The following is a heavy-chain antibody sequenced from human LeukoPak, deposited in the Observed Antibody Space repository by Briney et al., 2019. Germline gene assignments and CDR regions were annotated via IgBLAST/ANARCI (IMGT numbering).Heavy chain of an antibody. CDR3: ARGLRDSSGREYFQH. CDR2: MNPNSGNT. V-gene: IGHV1-8*01. D-gene: IGHD3-22*01. CDR1: GYTFTSYD. Sequence: ASMKVSCKASGYTFTSYDISWVRQAAGQGLEWMGWMNPNSGNTGYAQKFKGRVTLTGNTSISTSYMELYSLRSEDTAVYYCARGLRDSSGREYFQHWGQGTRVTVSS. J-gene: IGHJ1*01.